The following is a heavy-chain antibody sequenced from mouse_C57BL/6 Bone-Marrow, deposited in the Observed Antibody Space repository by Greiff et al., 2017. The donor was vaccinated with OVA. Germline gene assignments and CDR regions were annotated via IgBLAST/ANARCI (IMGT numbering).Heavy chain of an antibody. Sequence: EVMLVESGGGLVQPGGSLSLSCAASGFTFTDYYMSWVRQPPGKALEWLGFIRHKANGYTTEYSASVKGRFTISRDNSQSILYLQMNALRAEDSATYYCARYEGTSYAMDYWGQGTSVTVSS. V-gene: IGHV7-3*01. CDR1: GFTFTDYY. D-gene: IGHD3-3*01. J-gene: IGHJ4*01. CDR3: ARYEGTSYAMDY. CDR2: IRHKANGYTT.